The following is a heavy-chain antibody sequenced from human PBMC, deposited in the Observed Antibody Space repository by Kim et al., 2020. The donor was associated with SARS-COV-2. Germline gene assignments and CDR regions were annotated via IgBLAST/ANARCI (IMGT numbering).Heavy chain of an antibody. V-gene: IGHV1-18*01. J-gene: IGHJ4*02. Sequence: ASVKVSCKASGYTFTSYSISWVRQAPGQGLEWMGWIIPYNGKTNYAQKFQGRITMTADTSMSTAYMELRSLRSDDTAVYYCARFWGNWNYLDNYWGQGTLVTVSS. CDR3: ARFWGNWNYLDNY. CDR1: GYTFTSYS. CDR2: IIPYNGKT. D-gene: IGHD1-7*01.